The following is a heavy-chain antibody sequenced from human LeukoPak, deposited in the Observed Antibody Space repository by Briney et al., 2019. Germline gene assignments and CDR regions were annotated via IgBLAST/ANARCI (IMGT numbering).Heavy chain of an antibody. D-gene: IGHD3-10*01. V-gene: IGHV3-23*01. CDR1: GFTFSSYA. CDR2: LSGSGGTT. CDR3: AKGPYYYGSGSSSPNYHYAMDV. J-gene: IGHJ6*02. Sequence: GGSLRLSCAASGFTFSSYAMSWVRQAPGKGLEWVSALSGSGGTTYYADSVKGRFTISRDNSKNTLYIQMNSLTAADTATYFCAKGPYYYGSGSSSPNYHYAMDVWGQGTTVTVSS.